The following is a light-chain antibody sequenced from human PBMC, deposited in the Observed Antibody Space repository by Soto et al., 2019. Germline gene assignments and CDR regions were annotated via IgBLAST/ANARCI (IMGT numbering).Light chain of an antibody. CDR2: KAS. Sequence: DIPMTQSPSTLSASVGDRVTITCRASQSISSWLAWYQQKPGKAPKLLIYKASSLESGVPSRFSGSGSGTEFTLTISSLQPDDFATYYCQQYNSYSLTLGQGTKVEIK. CDR1: QSISSW. V-gene: IGKV1-5*03. J-gene: IGKJ1*01. CDR3: QQYNSYSLT.